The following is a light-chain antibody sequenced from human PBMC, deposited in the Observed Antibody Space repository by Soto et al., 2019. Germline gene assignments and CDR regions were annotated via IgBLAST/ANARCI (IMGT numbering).Light chain of an antibody. J-gene: IGLJ2*01. CDR3: AAWDKSLSGGV. CDR1: SSNIGSAY. Sequence: QSVLTQPPSVSAAPGQKVTISCSGSSSNIGSAYVSWYQQLPGTAPKLLIYENNKRPSGIPDRFSGSKSGTSATLGITGLQTGDEADYYCAAWDKSLSGGVFGGGTKVTVL. V-gene: IGLV1-51*02. CDR2: ENN.